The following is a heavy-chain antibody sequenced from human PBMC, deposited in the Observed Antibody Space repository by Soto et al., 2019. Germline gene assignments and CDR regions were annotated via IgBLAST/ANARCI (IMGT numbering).Heavy chain of an antibody. V-gene: IGHV4-39*01. Sequence: SETLSLTCTVSGGSISSSSYYWGWIRQPPGKGLEWIGSIYYSGSTYYNPSLKSRVTISVDTSKNQFSLKLSSVTAADTAVYYCARHYRYYDSSGYYIADLGMDVWGQGTTVTVSS. D-gene: IGHD3-22*01. CDR3: ARHYRYYDSSGYYIADLGMDV. CDR1: GGSISSSSYY. J-gene: IGHJ6*02. CDR2: IYYSGST.